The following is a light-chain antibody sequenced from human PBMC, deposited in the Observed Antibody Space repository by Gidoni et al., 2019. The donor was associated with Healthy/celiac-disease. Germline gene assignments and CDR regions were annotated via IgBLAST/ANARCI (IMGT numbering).Light chain of an antibody. Sequence: EIVMTQYPATLSASPGDRAPLSCRASQSVSSNLTWYQQKPGQAPRLLIYGASTRATGIPARFSGSGSGTEFTLTISSLQSEDFAVYYCQQYNNWPRTFGHGTKLEIK. CDR1: QSVSSN. CDR2: GAS. J-gene: IGKJ2*02. CDR3: QQYNNWPRT. V-gene: IGKV3-15*01.